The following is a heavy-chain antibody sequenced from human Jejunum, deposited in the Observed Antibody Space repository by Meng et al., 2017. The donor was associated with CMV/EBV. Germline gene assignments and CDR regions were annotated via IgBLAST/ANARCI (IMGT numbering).Heavy chain of an antibody. CDR3: ASPLGILGIVDL. J-gene: IGHJ2*01. V-gene: IGHV4-39*01. D-gene: IGHD7-27*01. CDR1: CGSISSISYL. CDR2: IYYSGST. Sequence: QPQRPQWGPGLVKPSGTVSLTCTLSCGSISSISYLWGWFRQPPGKGLEWIGSIYYSGSTYYNPSLKSRVTISVDTSKNQFSLKLSSVTAADTAVYYCASPLGILGIVDLWGRGTLVTVSS.